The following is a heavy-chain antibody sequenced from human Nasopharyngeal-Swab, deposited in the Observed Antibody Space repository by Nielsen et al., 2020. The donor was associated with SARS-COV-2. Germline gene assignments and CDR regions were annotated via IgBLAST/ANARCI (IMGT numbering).Heavy chain of an antibody. Sequence: GGCLRLCCAVSGVTVSSNYMRWVRQAPGKGLEWVSVIYSGGSTYYADSVKGRFTISRHNSKNTLYLQMNSLRAEDTAVYYCASIIQLWFAFDIWGQGTMVTVSS. CDR2: IYSGGST. J-gene: IGHJ3*02. CDR1: GVTVSSNY. V-gene: IGHV3-53*04. CDR3: ASIIQLWFAFDI. D-gene: IGHD5-18*01.